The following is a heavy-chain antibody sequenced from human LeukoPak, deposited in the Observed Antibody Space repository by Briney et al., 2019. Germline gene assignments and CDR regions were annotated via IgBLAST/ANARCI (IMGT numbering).Heavy chain of an antibody. V-gene: IGHV3-30*02. Sequence: GGSLRLSCAASGIDFRASGMHWVRQAPGMGLEWVTFIQTDGRDKYYAASVAGRFTISRDNSKNTVYLNMNNPRPTGPAFYFWARGGGIVVVGRLKLWARGTL. CDR3: ARGGGIVVVGRLKL. CDR2: IQTDGRDK. J-gene: IGHJ4*02. CDR1: GIDFRASG. D-gene: IGHD2-2*01.